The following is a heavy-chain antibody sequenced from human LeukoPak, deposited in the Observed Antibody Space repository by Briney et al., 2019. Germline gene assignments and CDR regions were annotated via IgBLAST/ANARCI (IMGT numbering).Heavy chain of an antibody. V-gene: IGHV3-30*18. J-gene: IGHJ4*02. CDR1: GFTFSTYG. CDR3: AKEFNRGLPDY. D-gene: IGHD2-21*01. Sequence: GRSLRLSCAASGFTFSTYGMHWVRQAPGKGLEWVAVISYDGSNEYYADSVKGRFTVSRDNSKNTLYLQMSSLRAEDTAVYYCAKEFNRGLPDYWGQGTLVTVPS. CDR2: ISYDGSNE.